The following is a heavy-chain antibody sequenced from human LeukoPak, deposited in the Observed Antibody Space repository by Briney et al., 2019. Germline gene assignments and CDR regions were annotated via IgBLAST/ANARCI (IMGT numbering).Heavy chain of an antibody. CDR1: GFTFSSYE. Sequence: GGSLRLSCAASGFTFSSYEMNWVRQAPGRGLEWVSYISSSGSTIYYADSVKGRFTISRDNAKNSLYLQMNSLRAEDTAVYYCARGRYFDWLLNFDYWGQGTLVTVSS. J-gene: IGHJ4*02. V-gene: IGHV3-48*03. D-gene: IGHD3-9*01. CDR3: ARGRYFDWLLNFDY. CDR2: ISSSGSTI.